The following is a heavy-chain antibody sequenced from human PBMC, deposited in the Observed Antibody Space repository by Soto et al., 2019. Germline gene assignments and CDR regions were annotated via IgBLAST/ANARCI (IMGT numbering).Heavy chain of an antibody. D-gene: IGHD2-2*02. CDR2: ISYDGSNK. CDR3: ARDLVVPAAIRYYYYGMDV. Sequence: QVQLVESGGGVVQPGRSLRLSCAASGFTFSSYAMHWVRQAPGKGLEWVAVISYDGSNKYYADSVKGRFTISRDNSKNTLYLQMNSLRAEDTAVYYCARDLVVPAAIRYYYYGMDVWGQGTTDTVSS. J-gene: IGHJ6*02. V-gene: IGHV3-30-3*01. CDR1: GFTFSSYA.